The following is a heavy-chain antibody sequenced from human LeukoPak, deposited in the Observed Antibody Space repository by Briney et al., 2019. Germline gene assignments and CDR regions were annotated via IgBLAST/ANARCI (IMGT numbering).Heavy chain of an antibody. CDR3: ARQGWYYYYMDV. V-gene: IGHV3-30*03. CDR1: GFTFSSYS. Sequence: GGSLRLSCAASGFTFSSYSMNWVRQAPGKGLEWVAVISYDGSNKYYADSVKGRFTISRDNSKNTLYLQMNSLRAEDTAVYYCARQGWYYYYMDVWGKGTTVTVSS. CDR2: ISYDGSNK. J-gene: IGHJ6*03. D-gene: IGHD6-19*01.